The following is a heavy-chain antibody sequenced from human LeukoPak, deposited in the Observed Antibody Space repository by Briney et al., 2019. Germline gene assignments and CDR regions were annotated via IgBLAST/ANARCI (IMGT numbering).Heavy chain of an antibody. Sequence: GGSLRLSCAASGFTFSSYWMHWVRQAPGKGLGWVSRINSDGSSTNYPDSVKSRFTISRDNAKNTLYLQMNSLRAEDTAVYYCARVSGRDRYCSSTSCRRYYYYYMDVWGKGTTVTVSS. V-gene: IGHV3-74*01. J-gene: IGHJ6*03. D-gene: IGHD2-2*01. CDR1: GFTFSSYW. CDR3: ARVSGRDRYCSSTSCRRYYYYYMDV. CDR2: INSDGSST.